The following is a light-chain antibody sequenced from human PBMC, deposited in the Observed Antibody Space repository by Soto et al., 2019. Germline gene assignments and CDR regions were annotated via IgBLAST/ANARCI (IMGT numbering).Light chain of an antibody. CDR3: QQRSNWPRYT. V-gene: IGKV3-11*01. J-gene: IGKJ2*01. CDR1: RSVSNF. Sequence: EIVLTQSPATLSLSPGERATLSCRASRSVSNFLAWYQQKPGQAPRLLIFDASNRATGIPARFSGSGSGTDFTLTISRLEPEDFALYYCQQRSNWPRYTFGQGTKLDIK. CDR2: DAS.